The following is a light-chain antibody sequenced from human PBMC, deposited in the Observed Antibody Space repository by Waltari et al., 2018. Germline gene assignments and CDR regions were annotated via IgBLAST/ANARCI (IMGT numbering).Light chain of an antibody. J-gene: IGKJ3*01. Sequence: DIQMTQSPSSLSASVGDRVTITCQASQDINNYLNWYQQKPGKAPKLLIYDASSLETGVPSXXSGSGSGSHFXFTISSLQPEDIATYYCHQYDNLPFTFGPGTKVDIK. CDR3: HQYDNLPFT. V-gene: IGKV1-33*01. CDR1: QDINNY. CDR2: DAS.